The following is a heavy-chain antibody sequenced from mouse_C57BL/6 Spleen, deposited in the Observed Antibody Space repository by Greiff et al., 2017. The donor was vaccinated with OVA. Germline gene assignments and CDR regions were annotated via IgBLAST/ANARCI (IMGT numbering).Heavy chain of an antibody. CDR3: AREGSEGPLFDY. CDR2: IDPSDSET. J-gene: IGHJ2*01. CDR1: GYTFTSYW. D-gene: IGHD6-1*01. Sequence: QVQLQQPGAELVRPGSSVKLSCKASGYTFTSYWMHWVKQRPIQGLEWIGNIDPSDSETHYYQQFKDKATLTVDKSSSTAYMQLSSLTSDDSAVYYCAREGSEGPLFDYWGQGTTLTVSS. V-gene: IGHV1-52*01.